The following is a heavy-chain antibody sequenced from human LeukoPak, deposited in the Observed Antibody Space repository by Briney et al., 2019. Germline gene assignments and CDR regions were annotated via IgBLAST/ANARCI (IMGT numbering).Heavy chain of an antibody. Sequence: ASVKVSCKASGYTFTSYGISWVRQAPGQGLEWMGWISAYNGNTNYAQKPQGRVTMTTDTSTSTAYMELRSLRSEDTAVYYCARGVAVHYYYYMDVWGKGTTVTVSS. CDR2: ISAYNGNT. V-gene: IGHV1-18*01. CDR1: GYTFTSYG. CDR3: ARGVAVHYYYYMDV. J-gene: IGHJ6*03. D-gene: IGHD6-19*01.